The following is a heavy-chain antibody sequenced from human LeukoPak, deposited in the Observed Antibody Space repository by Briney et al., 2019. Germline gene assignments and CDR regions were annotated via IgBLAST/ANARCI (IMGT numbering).Heavy chain of an antibody. V-gene: IGHV4-59*01. CDR3: ASIAVRTNYFEY. Sequence: PSETLSLTCTVSGGSISTYYWSWIRQPPGKGLEWIGYMRYSGSTNYNPSLKSRATASVDMSKNQLSLKLSSVTAADTAVYYCASIAVRTNYFEYWGQGTLVTVSS. CDR1: GGSISTYY. CDR2: MRYSGST. D-gene: IGHD6-19*01. J-gene: IGHJ4*02.